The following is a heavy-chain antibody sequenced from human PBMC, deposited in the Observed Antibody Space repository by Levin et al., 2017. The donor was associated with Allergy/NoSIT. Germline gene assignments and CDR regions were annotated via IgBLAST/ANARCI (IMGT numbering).Heavy chain of an antibody. J-gene: IGHJ6*02. Sequence: SQTLSLTCAISGDSVSSNSAAWNWIRQSPSRGLEWLGRTYYRSKWYNDYAVSVKSRITINPDTSKNQFSLQLNSVTPEDTAVYYCAREGIVVVPAASSSLRLNYYYYGMDVWGQGTTVTVSS. V-gene: IGHV6-1*01. CDR3: AREGIVVVPAASSSLRLNYYYYGMDV. CDR1: GDSVSSNSAA. D-gene: IGHD2-2*01. CDR2: TYYRSKWYN.